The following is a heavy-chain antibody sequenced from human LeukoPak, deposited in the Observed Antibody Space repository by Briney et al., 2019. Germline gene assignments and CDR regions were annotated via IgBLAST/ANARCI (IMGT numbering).Heavy chain of an antibody. D-gene: IGHD6-6*01. CDR3: ARGSIHGSSSYYMDV. J-gene: IGHJ6*03. Sequence: PSETLALIRTVSGYLISICYYRGWTRQPPGKGLEGMGSTYHRGSTYYNPSLKSRVTIPVDTSKNQFSLKLSSVSAADTAVYYCARGSIHGSSSYYMDVWGKGTTVTVSS. V-gene: IGHV4-38-2*02. CDR1: GYLISICYY. CDR2: TYHRGST.